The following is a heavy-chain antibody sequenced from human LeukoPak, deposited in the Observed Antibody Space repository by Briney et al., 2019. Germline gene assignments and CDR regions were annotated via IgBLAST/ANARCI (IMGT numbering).Heavy chain of an antibody. V-gene: IGHV4-39*01. CDR2: IYYSGST. Sequence: SETLSLTCTVYGGSFSGYCWGWIRQPPGKGLEWIGSIYYSGSTYYNPSLKSRVTISVDTSKNQFSLKLSSVTAADTAVYYCARRTVTNGWYYYYYYYMDVWGKGTTVTVSS. CDR1: GGSFSGYC. D-gene: IGHD4-11*01. J-gene: IGHJ6*03. CDR3: ARRTVTNGWYYYYYYYMDV.